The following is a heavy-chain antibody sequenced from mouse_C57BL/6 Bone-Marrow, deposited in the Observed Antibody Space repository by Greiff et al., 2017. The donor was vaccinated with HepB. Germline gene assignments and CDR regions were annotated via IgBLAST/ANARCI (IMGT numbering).Heavy chain of an antibody. CDR2: IHPNSGST. D-gene: IGHD1-1*01. CDR3: ARYGSRRGFAY. Sequence: QVQLKQPGAELVKPGASVKLSCKASGYTFTSYWMHWVKQRPGQGLEWIGMIHPNSGSTNYNEKFKSKATLTVDKSSSTAYMQLSSLTSEDSAVYYCARYGSRRGFAYWGQGTLVTVSA. J-gene: IGHJ3*01. V-gene: IGHV1-64*01. CDR1: GYTFTSYW.